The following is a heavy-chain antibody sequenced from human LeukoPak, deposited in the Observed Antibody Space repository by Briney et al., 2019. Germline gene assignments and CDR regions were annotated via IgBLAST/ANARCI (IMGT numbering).Heavy chain of an antibody. Sequence: SETLSLTCTVSGGSIASSSNYWVWIRQPPGKGLEWIGNIYYSGNTYYNPSLKSRVTISVDTSKNQFSLNLASVTAADTAVYYCATLSPTGEVHMDVWGKGTTVTVSS. CDR2: IYYSGNT. V-gene: IGHV4-39*07. D-gene: IGHD1-26*01. J-gene: IGHJ6*03. CDR1: GGSIASSSNY. CDR3: ATLSPTGEVHMDV.